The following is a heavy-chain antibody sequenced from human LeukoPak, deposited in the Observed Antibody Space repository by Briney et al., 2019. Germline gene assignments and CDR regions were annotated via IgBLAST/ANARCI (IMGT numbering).Heavy chain of an antibody. Sequence: ASVKVSCKASGGTFSSYAISWVRQAPGQGLEWMGRIIPIFGTANYAQKFQGRVTITTDESTSTAYMELSSLRSEDTAVYYCARVPVTDNWFDPWGQGTLVTVSS. J-gene: IGHJ5*02. V-gene: IGHV1-69*05. CDR1: GGTFSSYA. CDR3: ARVPVTDNWFDP. D-gene: IGHD4-17*01. CDR2: IIPIFGTA.